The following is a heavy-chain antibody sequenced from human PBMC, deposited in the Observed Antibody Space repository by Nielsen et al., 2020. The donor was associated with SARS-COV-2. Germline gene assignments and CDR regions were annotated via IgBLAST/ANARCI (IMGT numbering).Heavy chain of an antibody. V-gene: IGHV3-15*01. CDR3: TTVPTTVGTAMFFDY. CDR2: IKSKTDGGTT. Sequence: VRQAPGKGLEWVGRIKSKTDGGTTDYAAPVKGRFTISRDDSKNTLYLQMNSLKTEDTAVYYCTTVPTTVGTAMFFDYWGQGTLVTVSS. D-gene: IGHD5-18*01. J-gene: IGHJ4*02.